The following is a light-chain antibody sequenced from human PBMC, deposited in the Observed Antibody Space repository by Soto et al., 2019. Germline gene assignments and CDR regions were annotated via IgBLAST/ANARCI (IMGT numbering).Light chain of an antibody. J-gene: IGLJ2*01. Sequence: SYELTQPPSVSVSPGQTASITCSGDKLGDKYAYWYQQKPGQSPVLVIYQDTKRPSGIPEQFSGSNSGNTATLTISGTQAMDEADYYCQAWDSSTVLFGGGTKVTVL. CDR1: KLGDKY. CDR3: QAWDSSTVL. CDR2: QDT. V-gene: IGLV3-1*01.